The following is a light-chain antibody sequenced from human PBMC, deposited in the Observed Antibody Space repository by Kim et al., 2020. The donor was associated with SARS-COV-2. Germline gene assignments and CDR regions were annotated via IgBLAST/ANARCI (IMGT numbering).Light chain of an antibody. CDR3: QSYDSSLIGSCV. CDR1: STYNGAAYY. Sequence: IAIPRTGSSTYNGAAYYVHYYQQRPGTAANILIYGNSSRPPGVPDGRSASKSGTSASRAITGRQAAEDADYYCQSYDSSLIGSCVFGTGTKVTVL. J-gene: IGLJ1*01. V-gene: IGLV1-40*01. CDR2: GNS.